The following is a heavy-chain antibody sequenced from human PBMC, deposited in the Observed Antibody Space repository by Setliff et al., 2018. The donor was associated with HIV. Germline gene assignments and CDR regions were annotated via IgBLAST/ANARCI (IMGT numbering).Heavy chain of an antibody. CDR1: GGSFPAYY. V-gene: IGHV4-34*01. Sequence: PSETLSLTCAVYGGSFPAYYWSWVRQPPGKGLEWIGEINYDGDTTYNPSLKSRVNMFIDTSKKQFSLKVASVTAADTAVYYCVRQHGDYAFGSWGQGTLVTVSS. D-gene: IGHD4-17*01. J-gene: IGHJ5*01. CDR3: VRQHGDYAFGS. CDR2: INYDGDT.